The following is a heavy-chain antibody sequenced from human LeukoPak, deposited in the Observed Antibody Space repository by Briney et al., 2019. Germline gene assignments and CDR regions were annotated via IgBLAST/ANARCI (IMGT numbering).Heavy chain of an antibody. CDR2: IYPGDSDT. D-gene: IGHD6-13*01. Sequence: GESLKISCKGSGYTFTSYWIAWVRQMPGKGLELMGIIYPGDSDTRYSPSFQGQVTISADKSISTAYLQWSSLKASDTAMYYCARLLTYSSSWYGDYWGQGTLVTVSS. CDR1: GYTFTSYW. J-gene: IGHJ4*02. V-gene: IGHV5-51*01. CDR3: ARLLTYSSSWYGDY.